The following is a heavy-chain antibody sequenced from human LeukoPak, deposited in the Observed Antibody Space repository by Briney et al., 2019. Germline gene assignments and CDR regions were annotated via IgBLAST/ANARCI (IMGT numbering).Heavy chain of an antibody. J-gene: IGHJ4*02. CDR2: ISYDGSNK. CDR3: ATDHGFHYGAYFDY. Sequence: GGSLRLSCAASGFTFNSFGMHWVRQAPGKGLEWVAVISYDGSNKYSADSVKGRFTISRDDSKNTLYLQMNSLRPEDTAVYYCATDHGFHYGAYFDYWGQGTLVTVSS. V-gene: IGHV3-30*03. CDR1: GFTFNSFG. D-gene: IGHD4-17*01.